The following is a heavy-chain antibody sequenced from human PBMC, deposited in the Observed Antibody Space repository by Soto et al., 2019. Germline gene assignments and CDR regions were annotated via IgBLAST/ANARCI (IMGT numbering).Heavy chain of an antibody. Sequence: SETLSLTCAVYGGSLSGYYWSWIRQPPGKGLEWIGEINHSGSTNYNPSLKSRVTISVDTSRNQFSLKLNSVTAADTAVYYCARGLYYWGQGTLVTVSS. V-gene: IGHV4-34*01. CDR3: ARGLYY. CDR2: INHSGST. J-gene: IGHJ4*02. CDR1: GGSLSGYY.